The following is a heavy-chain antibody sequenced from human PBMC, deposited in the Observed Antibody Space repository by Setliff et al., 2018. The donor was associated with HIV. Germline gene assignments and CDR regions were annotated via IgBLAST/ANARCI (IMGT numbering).Heavy chain of an antibody. CDR2: MNPNSGNT. Sequence: GASVKVSCKASGYTFTSYDINWVRQATGQGLEWMGWMNPNSGNTGYAQKFQGRFTISRDNAKNSLYLQMNTLRTEDTAVYYCARDSGTVGADDYWGQGTLVTVSS. D-gene: IGHD1-26*01. V-gene: IGHV1-8*02. CDR3: ARDSGTVGADDY. CDR1: GYTFTSYD. J-gene: IGHJ4*02.